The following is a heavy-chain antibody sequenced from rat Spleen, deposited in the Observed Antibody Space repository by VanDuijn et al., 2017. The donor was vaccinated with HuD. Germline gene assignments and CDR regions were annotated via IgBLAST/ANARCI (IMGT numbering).Heavy chain of an antibody. J-gene: IGHJ4*01. Sequence: EVQLQESGPGLVKPSQSLSLTCFVPGYSITSSYRWHWIRKFPGDKLEWMGYINSAGNTDYNPSLKSRISITRDTSKNQVFLQVNSVTTEDTATYYCARWDYYDGTYGVMDAWGQGASVTVSS. D-gene: IGHD1-12*02. CDR3: ARWDYYDGTYGVMDA. V-gene: IGHV3-3*01. CDR2: INSAGNT. CDR1: GYSITSSYR.